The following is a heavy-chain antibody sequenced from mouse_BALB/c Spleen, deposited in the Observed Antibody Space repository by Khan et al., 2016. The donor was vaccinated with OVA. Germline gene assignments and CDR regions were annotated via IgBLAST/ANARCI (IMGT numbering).Heavy chain of an antibody. CDR1: GYSITSDYA. CDR3: ARDGSRYNYAMDY. D-gene: IGHD2-3*01. V-gene: IGHV3-2*02. Sequence: VQLKQSGPGLVKPSQSLSLTCTVTGYSITSDYAWNWIRQFPGNKLEWMGYISYSGSTSYNPSLKSQISITRDTSKNQFFLQLNSVTTEDTATYYCARDGSRYNYAMDYWGQGTAVTVSS. J-gene: IGHJ4*01. CDR2: ISYSGST.